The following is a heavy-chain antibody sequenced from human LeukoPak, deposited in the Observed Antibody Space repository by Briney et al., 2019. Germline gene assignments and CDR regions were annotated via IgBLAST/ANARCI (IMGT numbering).Heavy chain of an antibody. V-gene: IGHV1-2*02. CDR1: GYTFTGYY. D-gene: IGHD4-17*01. J-gene: IGHJ6*03. CDR2: INPNSGGT. Sequence: GASVKVSCKASGYTFTGYYMHWVRQAPGQGLEWMGWINPNSGGTNYAQKFQGRVTMTRDTSISTAYMELSRLRSDDTAVYYCARVGELDYGDAYYYYYMDVWGKGTTVTVSS. CDR3: ARVGELDYGDAYYYYYMDV.